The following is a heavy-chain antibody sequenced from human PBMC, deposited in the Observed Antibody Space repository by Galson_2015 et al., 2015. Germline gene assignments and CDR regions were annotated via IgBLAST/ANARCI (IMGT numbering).Heavy chain of an antibody. V-gene: IGHV4-31*03. CDR3: ARGIRQRMLRGVIPTDKYFFDY. D-gene: IGHD3-10*01. Sequence: TLSLTCIVSGGSISNDAYYWSWIRQHPGKGLEWIGYIYYSGSTYYNPSLKSRVTISVDTSKNQFSLKLSSVTAADTAVYYCARGIRQRMLRGVIPTDKYFFDYWGQGTLVTVSS. CDR1: GGSISNDAYY. CDR2: IYYSGST. J-gene: IGHJ4*02.